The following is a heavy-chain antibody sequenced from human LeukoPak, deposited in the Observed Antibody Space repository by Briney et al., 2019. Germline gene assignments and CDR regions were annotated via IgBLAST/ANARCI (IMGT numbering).Heavy chain of an antibody. CDR2: INPSGGIT. CDR1: GYTFTSYY. J-gene: IGHJ6*03. V-gene: IGHV1-46*01. CDR3: ARGIGIVGATGFDYYYYYMDV. D-gene: IGHD1-26*01. Sequence: ASVKVSCKASGYTFTSYYIHWVRQAPGQGLEWMGVINPSGGITSYTQKFQGRVTMTRDTSTSTAYMELRSLRSDDTAVYYCARGIGIVGATGFDYYYYYMDVWGKGTTVTVSS.